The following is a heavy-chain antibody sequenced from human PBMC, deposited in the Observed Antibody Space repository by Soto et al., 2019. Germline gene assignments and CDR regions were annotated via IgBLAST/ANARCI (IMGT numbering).Heavy chain of an antibody. V-gene: IGHV4-59*08. CDR1: GGSISSYY. CDR3: ARRYGWAFDI. CDR2: IYYSGST. J-gene: IGHJ3*02. Sequence: SETLSLTCSVSGGSISSYYWSWFRQPPGKGLEWIGYIYYSGSTNYNPSLKSRVTISVDTSKNQFSLKLSSVTAADTAVYYCARRYGWAFDIWGQGTMVTVSS. D-gene: IGHD3-16*01.